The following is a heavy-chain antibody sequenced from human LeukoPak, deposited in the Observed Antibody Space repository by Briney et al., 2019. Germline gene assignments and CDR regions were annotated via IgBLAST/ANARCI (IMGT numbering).Heavy chain of an antibody. J-gene: IGHJ4*02. D-gene: IGHD4-23*01. CDR3: ARVPPDYGGNSPTFAY. CDR2: INPSGGST. CDR1: GYTFTSYY. Sequence: ASVKVSCKASGYTFTSYYMHWVRQAPGQGLEWMGIINPSGGSTSYAQKFQGRVTMTRDTSTSTVYMELSSLRSEDTAVYYCARVPPDYGGNSPTFAYWGQGTLVTVSS. V-gene: IGHV1-46*01.